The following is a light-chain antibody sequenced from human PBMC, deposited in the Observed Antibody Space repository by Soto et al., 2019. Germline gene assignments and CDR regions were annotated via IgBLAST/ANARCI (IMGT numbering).Light chain of an antibody. CDR1: SSNIGSNS. V-gene: IGLV1-47*01. Sequence: QSVLTQPPSASGTPGQRVTISCSGNSSNIGSNSGDWYQHLPGTAPKLLIYRNNQRPSGVPDRFSGSKSGTSVSLVISGLRSEDEADYHCAAWDDSLRGVAFGGGTKLTVL. J-gene: IGLJ2*01. CDR2: RNN. CDR3: AAWDDSLRGVA.